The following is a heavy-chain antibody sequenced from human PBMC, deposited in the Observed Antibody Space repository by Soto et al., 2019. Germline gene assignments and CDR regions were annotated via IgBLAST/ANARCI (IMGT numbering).Heavy chain of an antibody. Sequence: SXKVSFKASGGTXISYAIRLVRQAPGQGLEWIGGIIPIFGTANYAQKFQGRVTITADESTSTAYMELSRLRSEDTDVYYCARLGLSAGVNLDYWGQGTLVTVS. J-gene: IGHJ4*02. V-gene: IGHV1-69*13. D-gene: IGHD6-19*01. CDR1: GGTXISYA. CDR3: ARLGLSAGVNLDY. CDR2: IIPIFGTA.